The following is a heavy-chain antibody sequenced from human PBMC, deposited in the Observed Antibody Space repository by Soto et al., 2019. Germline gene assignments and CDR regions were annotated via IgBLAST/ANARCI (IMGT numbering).Heavy chain of an antibody. CDR3: ASGTSSSSWRPKFDP. Sequence: QVQLVESGGGVVQPGRSLRLSCAASGFTFSSYAMHWVRQAPGKGLEWVAVISYDGSNNYYANSVKGRFTISRDTTKNTLYLQMSSLRAEDTAVYYCASGTSSSSWRPKFDPWGQGTLVTVSS. CDR1: GFTFSSYA. J-gene: IGHJ5*02. CDR2: ISYDGSNN. D-gene: IGHD6-13*01. V-gene: IGHV3-30-3*01.